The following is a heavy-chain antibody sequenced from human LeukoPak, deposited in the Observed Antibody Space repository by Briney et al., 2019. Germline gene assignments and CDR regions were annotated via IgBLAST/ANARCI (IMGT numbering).Heavy chain of an antibody. CDR1: GFTFSTYG. V-gene: IGHV3-33*01. CDR3: ARALLSGSYYYGMDV. CDR2: IWYDGSNK. D-gene: IGHD1-26*01. J-gene: IGHJ6*02. Sequence: GGSLTLSCAASGFTFSTYGMHWVRQAPGKGLEWVAVIWYDGSNKYYADSVKGRFTISRDNSKNTLYLQMNSLRAEDTAVYCCARALLSGSYYYGMDVWGQGTTITVSS.